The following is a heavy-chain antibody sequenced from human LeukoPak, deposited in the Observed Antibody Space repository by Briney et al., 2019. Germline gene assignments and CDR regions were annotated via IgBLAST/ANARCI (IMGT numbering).Heavy chain of an antibody. V-gene: IGHV1-18*01. CDR2: ISAYNGNT. J-gene: IGHJ5*02. Sequence: GASVKVSCKASGYRFTSYGISWVRQAPGQGLEWMGWISAYNGNTNYAQKLQGRVTMTTDTSTSTAYMELRSLRSDDTAVYYCARAYYYDSSGYFLNWFDPWGQGTLVTVSS. CDR1: GYRFTSYG. D-gene: IGHD3-22*01. CDR3: ARAYYYDSSGYFLNWFDP.